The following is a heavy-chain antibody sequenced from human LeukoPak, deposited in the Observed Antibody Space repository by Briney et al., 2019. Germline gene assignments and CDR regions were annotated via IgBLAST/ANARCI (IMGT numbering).Heavy chain of an antibody. Sequence: SETLSLTCTVSGDSISSYYWSWIRQPPGKALEWIGYIYYSGSTNYNPSLKSRVTISGDTSKNQFSLKLSSVTAADTAVYYCARVVDRYNYVHYHYGVDVWGQGTTVTVSS. D-gene: IGHD3-10*02. CDR2: IYYSGST. CDR1: GDSISSYY. V-gene: IGHV4-59*13. CDR3: ARVVDRYNYVHYHYGVDV. J-gene: IGHJ6*02.